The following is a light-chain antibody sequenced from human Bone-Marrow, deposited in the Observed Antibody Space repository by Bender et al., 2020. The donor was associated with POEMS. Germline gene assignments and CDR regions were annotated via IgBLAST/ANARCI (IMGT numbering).Light chain of an antibody. CDR2: SSH. V-gene: IGLV1-44*01. CDR1: SSNIGAHA. J-gene: IGLJ3*02. Sequence: QSVLTQPPSASGTPGQRVTIPCSGGSSNIGAHAVNWYQHLPGTAPKLLIYSSHRRPSEVPDRVSGSRSGTSASLAISGLQSEDEADYYCAVWDDSLNGWVFGGGTKLTVL. CDR3: AVWDDSLNGWV.